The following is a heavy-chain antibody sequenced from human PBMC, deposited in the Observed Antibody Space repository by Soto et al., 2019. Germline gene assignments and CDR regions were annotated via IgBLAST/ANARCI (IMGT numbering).Heavy chain of an antibody. CDR1: GCTFSDNA. CDR3: ATSLSKDVNYGLDV. J-gene: IGHJ6*02. D-gene: IGHD3-10*02. Sequence: GSLRLSCGAYGCTFSDNAMTWVRQSPGKGLEWVSSISDDVDSTYYADSVKGGLTISRDNSKNTLFLEMSSLGAEDTAVYYCATSLSKDVNYGLDVCGQGTSVTV. CDR2: ISDDVDST. V-gene: IGHV3-23*01.